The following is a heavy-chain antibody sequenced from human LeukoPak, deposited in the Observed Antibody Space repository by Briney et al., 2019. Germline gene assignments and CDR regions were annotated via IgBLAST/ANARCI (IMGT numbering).Heavy chain of an antibody. V-gene: IGHV1-69*13. CDR3: ARPTMSYYDSFGYYRDFDY. CDR2: IIPIHGTT. J-gene: IGHJ4*02. CDR1: GGTFNTYT. Sequence: ASVKVSCKTSGGTFNTYTLNWVRQAPGQGPEWVGGIIPIHGTTNYAQKFQGRVTITADESTSTAYMELSSLTSEDTAVYYCARPTMSYYDSFGYYRDFDYWGQGTLVTVSS. D-gene: IGHD3-22*01.